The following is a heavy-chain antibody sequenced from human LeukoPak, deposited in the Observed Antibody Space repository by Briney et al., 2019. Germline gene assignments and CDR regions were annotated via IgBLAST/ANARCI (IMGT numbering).Heavy chain of an antibody. J-gene: IGHJ6*02. V-gene: IGHV1-24*01. CDR1: GYPLSDLA. D-gene: IGHD2-15*01. CDR2: IDHEDGNI. Sequence: GASMKVSCKVSGYPLSDLALQWVRQAPGKGLEWMGGIDHEDGNIIYAQNFQGRATVTEDTSTDTVYMELSGLRSDDTAVYYCVNSDYYYYYGMDIWGQGTPVTVSS. CDR3: VNSDYYYYYGMDI.